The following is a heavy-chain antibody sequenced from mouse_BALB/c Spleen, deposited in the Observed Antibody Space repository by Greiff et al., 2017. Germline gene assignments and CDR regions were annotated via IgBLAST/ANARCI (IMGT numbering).Heavy chain of an antibody. D-gene: IGHD2-3*01. Sequence: EVHLVESGGGLVQPGGSRKLSCAASGFTFSSFGMHWVRQAPEKGLEWVAYISSGSSTIYYADTVKGRFTISRDNPKNTLFLQMTSLRSEDTAMYYCARMGSWYFDVWGAGTTVTVSS. CDR2: ISSGSSTI. CDR1: GFTFSSFG. CDR3: ARMGSWYFDV. V-gene: IGHV5-17*02. J-gene: IGHJ1*01.